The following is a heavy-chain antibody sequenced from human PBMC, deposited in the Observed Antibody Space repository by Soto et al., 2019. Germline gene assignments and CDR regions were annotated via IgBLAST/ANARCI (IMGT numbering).Heavy chain of an antibody. J-gene: IGHJ3*02. V-gene: IGHV1-2*02. Sequence: ASVKVSCKASGYTFTGYYMHWVRQAPGQGLEWMGWINPNSGGTNYAQKFQGRVTMTRDTSISTAYMELSRLRSDDTAVYYCARVVVISPIAFDIWCQGTMVTVSS. CDR2: INPNSGGT. CDR1: GYTFTGYY. CDR3: ARVVVISPIAFDI. D-gene: IGHD3-22*01.